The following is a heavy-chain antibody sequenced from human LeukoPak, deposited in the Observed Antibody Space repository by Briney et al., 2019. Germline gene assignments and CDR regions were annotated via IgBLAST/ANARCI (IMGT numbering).Heavy chain of an antibody. CDR2: TYYKSKWYN. J-gene: IGHJ1*01. Sequence: SQTLSLTCDISGDSVSSNSAVWNWIRQSPSRGLEWLGRTYYKSKWYNDYAASVKSRIIINPDTSKNQFSLKLSSVTAADTAVYYCAREGAQSLYDSSGKYFQHWGQGTLVTVSS. CDR1: GDSVSSNSAV. CDR3: AREGAQSLYDSSGKYFQH. V-gene: IGHV6-1*01. D-gene: IGHD3-22*01.